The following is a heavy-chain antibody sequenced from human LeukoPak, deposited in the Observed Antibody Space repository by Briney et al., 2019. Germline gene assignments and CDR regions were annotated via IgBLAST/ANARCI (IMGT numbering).Heavy chain of an antibody. CDR2: IYYSGST. D-gene: IGHD2-15*01. J-gene: IGHJ3*02. Sequence: PSETLSLTCTVSGGSVSSGSYYWSWIRQPPGKGLEWIGYIYYSGSTNYNPSLKSRVTISVDTSKNQFSLKLSSVTAADTAVYYCARLYCSGGSCYHVVAFDIWGQGTMVTVSS. CDR1: GGSVSSGSYY. CDR3: ARLYCSGGSCYHVVAFDI. V-gene: IGHV4-61*01.